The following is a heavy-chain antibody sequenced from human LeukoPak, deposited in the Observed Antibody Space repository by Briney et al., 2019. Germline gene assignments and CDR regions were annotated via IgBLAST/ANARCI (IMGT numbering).Heavy chain of an antibody. CDR2: IYSSGST. Sequence: SQNLSLTCTVSSGSISSGSFYYRNWIRQPAGKGLEWIGRIYSSGSTHYNPSLKSRVTISVDTSKNQFSLKLNSVTAADTAVYYCARDAVGITAAGVYWGQGTLVTVSS. D-gene: IGHD6-13*01. CDR1: SGSISSGSFY. CDR3: ARDAVGITAAGVY. J-gene: IGHJ4*02. V-gene: IGHV4-61*02.